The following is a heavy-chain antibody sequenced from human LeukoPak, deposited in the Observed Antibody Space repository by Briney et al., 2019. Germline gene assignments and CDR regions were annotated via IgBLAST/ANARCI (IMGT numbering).Heavy chain of an antibody. Sequence: PGGSLRLSCAASGFTFSSYSMNWVRQAPGKGLEWVAFISYDGSNKYYADSVKGRFTFSRDNSKNTLYLQMNSLRAEDTAVYYCAKGKDYYDSSGYYYTYAFDIWGQGTVVTVSS. V-gene: IGHV3-30*18. CDR2: ISYDGSNK. CDR3: AKGKDYYDSSGYYYTYAFDI. CDR1: GFTFSSYS. J-gene: IGHJ3*02. D-gene: IGHD3-22*01.